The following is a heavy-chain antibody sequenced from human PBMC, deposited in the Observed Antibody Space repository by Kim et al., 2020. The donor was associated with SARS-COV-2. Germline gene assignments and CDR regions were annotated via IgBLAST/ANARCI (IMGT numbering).Heavy chain of an antibody. CDR1: GFTFSNAW. D-gene: IGHD3-10*01. V-gene: IGHV3-15*01. Sequence: GGSLRLSCAASGFTFSNAWMSWVRQAPGKGLEWVGRIKSKTDGGTTDYAAPVKGRFTISRDDSKNKLYLQLNSLKTEDTAVYYCTTERRLLWFGEWAYGMDVWGQGTTVTVSS. CDR3: TTERRLLWFGEWAYGMDV. J-gene: IGHJ6*02. CDR2: IKSKTDGGTT.